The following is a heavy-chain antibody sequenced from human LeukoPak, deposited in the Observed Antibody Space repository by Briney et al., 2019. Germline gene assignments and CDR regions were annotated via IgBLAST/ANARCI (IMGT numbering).Heavy chain of an antibody. D-gene: IGHD4/OR15-4a*01. Sequence: SVKVSCKVSGYTLTELSMHWVRQAPGKGLEWMGSFDPEDGETIYAQKFQGRVTMTEYTSTDTAYMELSSLRSEDTAVYYCATDSGLWEKTGAFDIWGQGTMVTVSS. V-gene: IGHV1-24*01. CDR3: ATDSGLWEKTGAFDI. CDR1: GYTLTELS. J-gene: IGHJ3*02. CDR2: FDPEDGET.